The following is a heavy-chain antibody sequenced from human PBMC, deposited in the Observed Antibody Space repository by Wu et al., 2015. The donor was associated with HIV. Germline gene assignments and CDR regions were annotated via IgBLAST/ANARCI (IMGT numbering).Heavy chain of an antibody. CDR1: GYTFSNFD. CDR2: MNPDTEHT. Sequence: QVQLVQSGTEVKKTGASVKVSCRASGYTFSNFDINWVRQATGQGLEWMAWMNPDTEHTGFAEKFQGRVATAINTSISTAYMELTGLTSEDTAMYYCARGRGSGDGRFDYWGQGTLVIV. J-gene: IGHJ4*02. D-gene: IGHD6-19*01. V-gene: IGHV1-8*03. CDR3: ARGRGSGDGRFDY.